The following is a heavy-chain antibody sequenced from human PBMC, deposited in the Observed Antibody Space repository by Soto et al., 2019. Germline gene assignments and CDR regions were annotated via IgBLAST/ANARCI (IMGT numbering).Heavy chain of an antibody. V-gene: IGHV4-30-2*01. CDR3: ARAHYGDYGYGMDV. CDR1: GGSFSSGGYS. D-gene: IGHD4-17*01. Sequence: PSETLSLTCTVSGGSFSSGGYSWTWIRQPPGRGLEWIGYIYHSGSSYYNPSLKSRVTISVDRSKNQFSLKLSSVTAADTAVYYCARAHYGDYGYGMDVWGQGTTVTVSS. J-gene: IGHJ6*02. CDR2: IYHSGSS.